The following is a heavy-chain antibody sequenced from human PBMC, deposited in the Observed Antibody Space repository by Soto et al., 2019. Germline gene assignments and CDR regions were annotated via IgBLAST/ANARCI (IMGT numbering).Heavy chain of an antibody. D-gene: IGHD2-15*01. J-gene: IGHJ4*02. Sequence: GGSLRLSCAASGFTFSNVWMSWVRQAPGKGLEWVALIKSKIDGGAATYYAAPVKGRFTISRDDLRNTLFLQMNSLETEDTALYYCMLASNEYYFDFWGQGTLVTVSS. CDR2: IKSKIDGGAAT. CDR3: MLASNEYYFDF. V-gene: IGHV3-15*01. CDR1: GFTFSNVW.